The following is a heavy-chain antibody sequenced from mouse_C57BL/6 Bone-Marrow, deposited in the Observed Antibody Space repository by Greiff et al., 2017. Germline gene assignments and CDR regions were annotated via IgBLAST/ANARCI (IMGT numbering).Heavy chain of an antibody. Sequence: EVHLVASGGGLVQPGGSLKLSCAASGFTFSDYGMAWVRQAPRKGPEWVAFISNLAYSIYYADTVTGRFTISRENAKNTLYLEMSSLRSEDTAMYYCARSYGSRGAMDYWGQGTSVTVSS. CDR3: ARSYGSRGAMDY. D-gene: IGHD1-1*01. V-gene: IGHV5-15*01. CDR2: ISNLAYSI. CDR1: GFTFSDYG. J-gene: IGHJ4*01.